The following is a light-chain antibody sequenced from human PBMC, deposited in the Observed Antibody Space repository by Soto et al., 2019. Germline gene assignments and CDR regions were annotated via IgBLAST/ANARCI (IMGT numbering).Light chain of an antibody. V-gene: IGLV2-8*01. CDR3: NSYTGINNWV. Sequence: QSVLTQPPSASGSPGQSVTISCTGTSSDVGGYNYVSWYQQHPGKAPKVMIYEVNKRPSGVPDRFSGSKSGNTASLTVSGLQAEDEADYFCNSYTGINNWVFGGGTKVTVL. J-gene: IGLJ3*02. CDR1: SSDVGGYNY. CDR2: EVN.